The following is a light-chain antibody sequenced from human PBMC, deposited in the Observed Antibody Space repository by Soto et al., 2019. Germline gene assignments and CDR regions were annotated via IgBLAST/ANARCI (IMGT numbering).Light chain of an antibody. V-gene: IGKV1D-12*01. CDR3: QQARSFPPT. Sequence: DIQMTQSPSSVSASVGDRVTITCRASQDISSWLAWYQQKPGEAPKLLIYAASSLQSGVPSRFIGSGSGTDFTLTISSLQPEDFSTYYSQQARSFPPTFGQWTKLEIK. CDR2: AAS. CDR1: QDISSW. J-gene: IGKJ2*01.